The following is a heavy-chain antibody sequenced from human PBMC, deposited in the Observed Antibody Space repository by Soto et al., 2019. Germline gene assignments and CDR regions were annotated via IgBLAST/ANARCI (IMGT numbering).Heavy chain of an antibody. Sequence: GGSLRLSCAASGFTFSTYAMTWVRQAPGRGLEWVSFISGNGGSTYYADSVKGRFTISRDNSKNTLYLQMNSLTAEDTALYYCAKYNGDYPLNGMDVWGQGTTVTVSS. CDR1: GFTFSTYA. D-gene: IGHD4-17*01. V-gene: IGHV3-23*01. CDR3: AKYNGDYPLNGMDV. J-gene: IGHJ6*02. CDR2: ISGNGGST.